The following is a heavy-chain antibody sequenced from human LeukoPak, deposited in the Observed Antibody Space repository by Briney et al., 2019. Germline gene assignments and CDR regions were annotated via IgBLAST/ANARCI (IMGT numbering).Heavy chain of an antibody. Sequence: GGSLRLSCAASGFTFGSYSMHWVRQAPGKGPEFVSVIGGDGLTTFYADTVKDRFTISRDNSKSTLYLEMGSLRAEDMAVYYCAREGGGSGLWYYELWGRGTLVTVSS. CDR2: IGGDGLTT. D-gene: IGHD1-26*01. J-gene: IGHJ2*01. V-gene: IGHV3-64*02. CDR3: AREGGGSGLWYYEL. CDR1: GFTFGSYS.